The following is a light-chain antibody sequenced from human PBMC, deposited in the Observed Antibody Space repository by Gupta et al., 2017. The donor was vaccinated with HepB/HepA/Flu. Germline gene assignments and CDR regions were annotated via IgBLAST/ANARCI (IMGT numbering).Light chain of an antibody. CDR3: QHEGSSQIT. Sequence: MVLSQSPGTLYLSPVERATRSCRASQSVSSNYLAWYQQKPGRTPRLLIYGASSRATDIPDRFSGSGSGTEFTLTISRLEPEDFAVYYCQHEGSSQITFGQGTRVEIK. V-gene: IGKV3-20*01. J-gene: IGKJ5*01. CDR1: QSVSSNY. CDR2: GAS.